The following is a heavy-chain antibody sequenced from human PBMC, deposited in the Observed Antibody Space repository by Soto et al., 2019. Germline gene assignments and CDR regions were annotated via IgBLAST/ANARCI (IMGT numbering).Heavy chain of an antibody. CDR3: ARGGVVPAAHDAFDI. V-gene: IGHV1-2*04. J-gene: IGHJ3*02. Sequence: ASVKVSCKASGYTFTGYYMHWVRQAPGQGLEWMGWINPNSGGTNYAQKFQGWVTMTRDTSISTAYMELSRLRSDDTAVYYCARGGVVPAAHDAFDIWGQGTRVTVSS. CDR2: INPNSGGT. D-gene: IGHD2-2*01. CDR1: GYTFTGYY.